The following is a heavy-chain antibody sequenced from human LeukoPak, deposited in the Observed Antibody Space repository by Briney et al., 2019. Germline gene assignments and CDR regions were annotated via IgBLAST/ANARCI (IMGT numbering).Heavy chain of an antibody. D-gene: IGHD5-12*01. CDR1: GFTFSSYG. J-gene: IGHJ6*03. V-gene: IGHV3-30*18. Sequence: PGGSLRLSCAASGFTFSSYGMHWVRQAPGKGLEWVAVISDDGSNKYYADSVKGRFAISRDNSKNTLYLQMNSLRAEDTAVYYCAKDGPGGYARIYYYMDVWGKGTTVTISS. CDR3: AKDGPGGYARIYYYMDV. CDR2: ISDDGSNK.